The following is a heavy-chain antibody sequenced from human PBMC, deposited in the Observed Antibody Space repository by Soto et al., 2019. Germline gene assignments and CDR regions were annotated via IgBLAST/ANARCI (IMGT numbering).Heavy chain of an antibody. J-gene: IGHJ5*02. CDR2: IYYTGRT. D-gene: IGHD3-10*01. V-gene: IGHV4-59*01. Sequence: QVQLQESGPGLLKPSETLSLSCTVSGGSISSYFWSWIRQPPGKGLEWIGYIYYTGRTNYNPSLKSRVTISLDTSKNQFSLKLTSVTAADTAVYYCARGSLWFGALGADDPWGQGTLVTVSS. CDR3: ARGSLWFGALGADDP. CDR1: GGSISSYF.